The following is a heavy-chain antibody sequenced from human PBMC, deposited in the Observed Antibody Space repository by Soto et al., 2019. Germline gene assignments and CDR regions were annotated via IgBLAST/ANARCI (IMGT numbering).Heavy chain of an antibody. D-gene: IGHD2-2*01. J-gene: IGHJ4*02. V-gene: IGHV1-8*01. CDR2: MNPNSGNT. CDR1: GYTFTSYD. CDR3: ARGSRVVPAARAFDY. Sequence: QVQLVQSGAEVKKPGAAVKVSCKASGYTFTSYDINWVRQATGQGLEWMGWMNPNSGNTGYTQKFQGRATMTRNTSSRTAYVELSSLRSEDTAVYYCARGSRVVPAARAFDYWGQGTLVTVSS.